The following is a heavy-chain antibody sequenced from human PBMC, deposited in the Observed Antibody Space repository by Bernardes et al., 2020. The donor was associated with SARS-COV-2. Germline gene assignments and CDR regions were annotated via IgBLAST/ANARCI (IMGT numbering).Heavy chain of an antibody. J-gene: IGHJ4*02. D-gene: IGHD6-13*01. CDR1: GGSISTSTYY. CDR2: IYYTGSI. V-gene: IGHV4-39*01. Sequence: SETLSLTCTVSGGSISTSTYYWGWIRQSPGKGLEWIGTIYYTGSIYYNPSLTSRVTISGDTSKNQFSLRLTSVTAADTSVYSCARAPPEAAAGMGLFDYWGQGAQVTVSS. CDR3: ARAPPEAAAGMGLFDY.